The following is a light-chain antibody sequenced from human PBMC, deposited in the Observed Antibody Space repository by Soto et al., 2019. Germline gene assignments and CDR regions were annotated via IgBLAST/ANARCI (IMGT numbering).Light chain of an antibody. J-gene: IGLJ3*02. CDR3: ISYTGRNTLVL. CDR1: SSDVGGYTF. Sequence: QSALTQPASVSGAPGQSITISCTGTSSDVGGYTFVSWYQQHPGKAPRLIIYEVSSRPSGVYYRFSGSKSGNTASLTISGLQAEEEADYYCISYTGRNTLVLFGGGTKLTVL. CDR2: EVS. V-gene: IGLV2-14*01.